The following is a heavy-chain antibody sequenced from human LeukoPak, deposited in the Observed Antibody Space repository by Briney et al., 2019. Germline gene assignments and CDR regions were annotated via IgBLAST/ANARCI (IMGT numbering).Heavy chain of an antibody. D-gene: IGHD6-19*01. CDR1: EYSFATYW. CDR2: IFPGDSDT. V-gene: IGHV5-51*01. Sequence: KSGESLKISCKGSEYSFATYWIGWVRQMPGQGLEWMGIIFPGDSDTRYSPSFQGQVTISADKSISTAYLQWSSLRASDTAMYYCARQGSSGPSWGQGTLVTVSS. J-gene: IGHJ5*02. CDR3: ARQGSSGPS.